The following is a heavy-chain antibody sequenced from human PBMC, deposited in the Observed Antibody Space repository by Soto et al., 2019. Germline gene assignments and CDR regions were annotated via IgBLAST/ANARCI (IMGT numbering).Heavy chain of an antibody. J-gene: IGHJ4*01. CDR1: GDSVSSNSAG. V-gene: IGHV6-1*01. CDR2: TYYRSKWYY. CDR3: ARGEQYSGRIFDY. D-gene: IGHD1-26*01. Sequence: QVQLQQSGPGLVKPSQTLSLTCAITGDSVSSNSAGWSWVRQSPSRGLEWLGRTYYRSKWYYEYAVSVRGRLTINPDTSKNQCSLQLNSVTPEDTAVYFCARGEQYSGRIFDYWGQGTLVTVSS.